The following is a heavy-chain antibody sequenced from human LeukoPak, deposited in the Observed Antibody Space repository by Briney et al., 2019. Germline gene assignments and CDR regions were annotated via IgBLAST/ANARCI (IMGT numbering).Heavy chain of an antibody. Sequence: NPSETLSLTCTVSGGSISSYYWSWIRQPPGKGLEWIGYIYYSGSTNYNPSLKSRVTISVDTSKNQFSLKLSSVTAADTAVYYCARTSYYGSGSETSYYYYYYYMDVWGKGTTVTISS. D-gene: IGHD3-10*01. CDR3: ARTSYYGSGSETSYYYYYYYMDV. CDR2: IYYSGST. V-gene: IGHV4-59*01. CDR1: GGSISSYY. J-gene: IGHJ6*03.